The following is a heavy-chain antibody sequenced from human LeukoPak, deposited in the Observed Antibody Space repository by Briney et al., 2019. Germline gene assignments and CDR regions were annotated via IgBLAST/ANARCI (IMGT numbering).Heavy chain of an antibody. CDR3: AKAMYYYDSSGLSWFDP. CDR1: GFTFSSYA. CDR2: ISGSGGST. J-gene: IGHJ5*02. Sequence: GGSLRLSCAASGFTFSSYAMSWVRQAPGKGLEWVSAISGSGGSTYYADSVEGRFTISRDNSKNTLYLQMNSLRAEDTAVYYCAKAMYYYDSSGLSWFDPWGQGTLVTVSS. D-gene: IGHD3-22*01. V-gene: IGHV3-23*01.